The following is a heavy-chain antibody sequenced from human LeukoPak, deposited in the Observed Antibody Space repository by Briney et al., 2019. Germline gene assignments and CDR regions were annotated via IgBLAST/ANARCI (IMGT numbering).Heavy chain of an antibody. CDR1: GFTFSSYS. CDR2: ISGSGGST. D-gene: IGHD3-22*01. J-gene: IGHJ4*02. V-gene: IGHV3-23*01. Sequence: GGSLRLSCAASGFTFSSYSMSWVRQAPGKGLEWVSAISGSGGSTYYADSVKGRFTISRDNSKNTLYLQMNSLRAEDTAVYYCAKGSNYYDSSGDYWGQGTLVTVSS. CDR3: AKGSNYYDSSGDY.